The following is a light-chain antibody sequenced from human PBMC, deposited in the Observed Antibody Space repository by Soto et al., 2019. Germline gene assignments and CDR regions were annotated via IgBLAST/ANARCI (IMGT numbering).Light chain of an antibody. CDR1: QRIYTY. V-gene: IGKV1-39*01. J-gene: IGKJ5*01. CDR2: AAS. Sequence: DVQMTQSPSSLSASVGDTVTITCRASQRIYTYLNWYQQKLGKAPNLLIYAASTLQSGVPSRFSGCGSGTDFTPTITSLQPEDFATYYCQQSYSTPITFGQGTRLEIK. CDR3: QQSYSTPIT.